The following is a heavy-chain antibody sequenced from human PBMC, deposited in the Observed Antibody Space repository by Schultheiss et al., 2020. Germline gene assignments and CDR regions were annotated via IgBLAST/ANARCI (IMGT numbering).Heavy chain of an antibody. J-gene: IGHJ5*02. V-gene: IGHV4-31*03. CDR2: IYYSGST. Sequence: SQPLSLTCTVSGGSISSGGYFWSWVRQHPGKGLEWIGHIYYSGSTYYNPSLKSRVIISVDTSKSQLSLKLSSVTAADTAVYYCARISGGGYYVRGRFDPWGQGPLVTVSS. D-gene: IGHD3-3*01. CDR1: GGSISSGGYF. CDR3: ARISGGGYYVRGRFDP.